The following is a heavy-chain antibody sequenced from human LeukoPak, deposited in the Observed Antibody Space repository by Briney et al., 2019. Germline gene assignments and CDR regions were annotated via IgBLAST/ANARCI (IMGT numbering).Heavy chain of an antibody. CDR3: ARDQYCSSTSCYYDAFDI. CDR1: GGSFSGYY. D-gene: IGHD2-2*01. Sequence: SETLSLTCAVYGGSFSGYYWSWIRQPPGKGLEWIGEINHSGSTNYNPSLKSRVTISVDTSKNQFSLKLSSVTAADTAVYYCARDQYCSSTSCYYDAFDIWGQGTMVTVSS. V-gene: IGHV4-34*01. CDR2: INHSGST. J-gene: IGHJ3*02.